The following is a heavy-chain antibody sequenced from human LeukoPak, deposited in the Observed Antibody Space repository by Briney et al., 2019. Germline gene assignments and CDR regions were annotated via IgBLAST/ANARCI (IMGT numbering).Heavy chain of an antibody. CDR1: GFSFNNYR. J-gene: IGHJ4*02. Sequence: GGSLRLSCVASGFSFNNYRMTWVRQAPGKGLEWVANIKQDGSEKQYVDSVKGRFAISRDNAKKSLYLRINTLRAEDTAVYYCVRGPHIAATSYWGQGTLVTVSS. D-gene: IGHD6-25*01. CDR3: VRGPHIAATSY. CDR2: IKQDGSEK. V-gene: IGHV3-7*03.